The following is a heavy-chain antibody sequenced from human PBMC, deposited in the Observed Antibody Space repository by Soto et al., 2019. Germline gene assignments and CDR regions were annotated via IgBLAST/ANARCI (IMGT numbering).Heavy chain of an antibody. CDR1: GYTFTSFI. J-gene: IGHJ6*02. CDR2: INAGNGDT. CDR3: ATIASHFYYYSMDV. Sequence: AASVKVSCKASGYTFTSFIIHWVRQAPGQSLEWLGWINAGNGDTKYSQKFQGRVTITRDTSARTAYMELSSLRSQDTAVYYCATIASHFYYYSMDVWGQGTTVTVSS. V-gene: IGHV1-3*01. D-gene: IGHD6-6*01.